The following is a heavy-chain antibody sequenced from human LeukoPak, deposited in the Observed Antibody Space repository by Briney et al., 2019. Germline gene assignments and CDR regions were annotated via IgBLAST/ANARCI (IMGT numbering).Heavy chain of an antibody. CDR3: ARALYGDYFPYFDY. CDR1: GYTFTSYA. V-gene: IGHV1-3*03. J-gene: IGHJ4*02. D-gene: IGHD4-17*01. Sequence: GASVRVSCKASGYTFTSYAMHWVRQAPGQRLEWMGWINAGNGNTKYSQEFQGRVTITRDTSASTAYMELSSLRSEDMAVYYCARALYGDYFPYFDYWGQGTLVTVSS. CDR2: INAGNGNT.